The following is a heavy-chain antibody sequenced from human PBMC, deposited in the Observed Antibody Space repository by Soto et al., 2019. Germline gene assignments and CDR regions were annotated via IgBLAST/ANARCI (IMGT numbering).Heavy chain of an antibody. J-gene: IGHJ4*02. CDR1: GFTFGSYA. D-gene: IGHD3-10*01. Sequence: GGSLRLSCQASGFTFGSYAMSWVRQAPGKGLEWVALVQSNHVTYYADSVRGRFTVSRDNSKNTVSLQMDSLRVEDTALYYCAKWLRGGSYYCDFWGQGAKVTVSS. CDR3: AKWLRGGSYYCDF. CDR2: VQSNHVT. V-gene: IGHV3-23*03.